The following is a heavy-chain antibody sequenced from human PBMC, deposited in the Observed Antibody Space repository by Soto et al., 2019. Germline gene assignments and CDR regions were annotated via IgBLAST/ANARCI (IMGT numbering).Heavy chain of an antibody. J-gene: IGHJ4*02. V-gene: IGHV3-11*01. Sequence: VGSLRLSCAGSGFTFRDYYMGWIRQAPGKGLEWVSYISSSGSTTYYAASVKGRFTISRDNSKNTLYLQMNTLRAEDTAVYYCAKEASSGWYYFDYWGQGTVVTVSS. CDR3: AKEASSGWYYFDY. CDR2: ISSSGSTT. CDR1: GFTFRDYY. D-gene: IGHD6-19*01.